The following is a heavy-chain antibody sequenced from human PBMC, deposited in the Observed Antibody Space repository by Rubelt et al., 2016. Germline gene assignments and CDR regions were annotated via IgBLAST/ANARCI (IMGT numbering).Heavy chain of an antibody. Sequence: QLQLQESGPGLVKPSETLSLTCTVSGGSISRSSYYWGWIRQPPGKGLEWIGSIYYSGSTYYKPSLKSRVTISVHTSKNQFSLKLGSVTVADTAVYDCAREGMVRGELNFDYWGQGTLVTVSS. J-gene: IGHJ4*02. CDR2: IYYSGST. CDR1: GGSISRSSYY. CDR3: AREGMVRGELNFDY. V-gene: IGHV4-39*01. D-gene: IGHD3-10*01.